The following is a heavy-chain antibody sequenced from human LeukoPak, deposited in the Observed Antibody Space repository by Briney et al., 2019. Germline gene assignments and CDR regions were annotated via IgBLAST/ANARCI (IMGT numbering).Heavy chain of an antibody. V-gene: IGHV3-7*01. D-gene: IGHD3-9*01. CDR2: IKQDGSEK. CDR1: GFTFTTYW. CDR3: VRDRYDLLTGYNDAFDI. Sequence: PGGSLRLSCAASGFTFTTYWMSWVRQAPGKGLEWMANIKQDGSEKYYVDSVKGRFTISRDNAKSSLYLQMNSLRAEDTAVYYCVRDRYDLLTGYNDAFDIWGQGTMVTVSS. J-gene: IGHJ3*02.